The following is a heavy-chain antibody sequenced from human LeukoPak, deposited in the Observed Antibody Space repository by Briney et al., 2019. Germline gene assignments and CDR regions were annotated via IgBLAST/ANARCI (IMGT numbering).Heavy chain of an antibody. V-gene: IGHV1-2*02. Sequence: GASVKVSCKASGYTFTGYYMRWVRQAPGQGLEWMGWISPNSGDTDIAQKFQGRVTMTRDTSIATSYMEVDSLTSDDTAVYYCARESACGTTNCLAPADWLDPWGQGTLVIVSS. CDR2: ISPNSGDT. J-gene: IGHJ5*02. D-gene: IGHD2-2*01. CDR1: GYTFTGYY. CDR3: ARESACGTTNCLAPADWLDP.